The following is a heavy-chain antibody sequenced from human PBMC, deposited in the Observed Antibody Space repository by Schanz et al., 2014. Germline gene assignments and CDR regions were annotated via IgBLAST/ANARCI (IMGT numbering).Heavy chain of an antibody. D-gene: IGHD3-10*01. CDR3: ARIGGSVFDY. J-gene: IGHJ4*02. V-gene: IGHV3-7*03. CDR1: GFTFSDAW. Sequence: EVQLVESGGGLVKPGGFLRLSCAASGFTFSDAWMSWVRQAPGKGLEWVANIKKDGSEKYYVDSVKGRFTISRDNSKNSLYLQMNSLRAEDTAVYYCARIGGSVFDYWAQGTLVTVSS. CDR2: IKKDGSEK.